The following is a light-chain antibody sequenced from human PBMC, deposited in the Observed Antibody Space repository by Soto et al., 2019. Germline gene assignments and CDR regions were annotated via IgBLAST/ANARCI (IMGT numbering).Light chain of an antibody. Sequence: EIVWTQAPGTLSLSPGERATLSYSASQRVDDRHLAWYQQRPGQAPSLLIFGASKRANGIPGRFSGGGSGRDLTLTISGLERQDFAVYACRQSGSSLIISFGQGTRLEI. CDR2: GAS. J-gene: IGKJ5*01. CDR3: RQSGSSLIIS. V-gene: IGKV3-20*01. CDR1: QRVDDRH.